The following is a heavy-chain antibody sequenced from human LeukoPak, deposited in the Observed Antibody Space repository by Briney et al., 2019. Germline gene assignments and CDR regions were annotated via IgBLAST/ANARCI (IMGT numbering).Heavy chain of an antibody. CDR2: ISSSSNTI. CDR3: ARGYPGYNSSWHMTLGDY. Sequence: GGSLRLSCAASGFTFSIYSMNWVRQAPGKGLEWVSYISSSSNTIYYADSVKGRFTISRDNTKNSLYLQMNSLRAEDTAVYYCARGYPGYNSSWHMTLGDYWGQGTLVTVSS. D-gene: IGHD6-13*01. J-gene: IGHJ4*02. CDR1: GFTFSIYS. V-gene: IGHV3-48*01.